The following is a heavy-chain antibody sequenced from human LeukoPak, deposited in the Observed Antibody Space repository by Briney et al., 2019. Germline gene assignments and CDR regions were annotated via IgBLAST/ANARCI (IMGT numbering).Heavy chain of an antibody. CDR3: AKDATEGPYDSSGYLDY. D-gene: IGHD3-22*01. Sequence: PGGSLRPSCSASGFTFSSYAMSWVRQAPGKGLEWVSAISGSGGSTYYADSVKGRFTISRDNSKNTLYLQMNSLRAEDTAVYYCAKDATEGPYDSSGYLDYWGQGTLVTVSS. J-gene: IGHJ4*02. CDR1: GFTFSSYA. V-gene: IGHV3-23*01. CDR2: ISGSGGST.